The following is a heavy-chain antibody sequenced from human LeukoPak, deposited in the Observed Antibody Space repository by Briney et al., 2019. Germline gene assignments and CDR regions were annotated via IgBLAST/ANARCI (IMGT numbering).Heavy chain of an antibody. J-gene: IGHJ6*03. CDR1: GGSISSYY. CDR3: AGGDYWEDYYYYMDV. CDR2: IYYSGST. Sequence: PSETLSLTCTVSGGSISSYYWSWIRQPPGKGLEWIGYIYYSGSTNYNPSLKSRVTISVDTSKNQFSLKLSSVTAADTAVYYCAGGDYWEDYYYYMDVWGKGTTVTISS. D-gene: IGHD4-17*01. V-gene: IGHV4-59*01.